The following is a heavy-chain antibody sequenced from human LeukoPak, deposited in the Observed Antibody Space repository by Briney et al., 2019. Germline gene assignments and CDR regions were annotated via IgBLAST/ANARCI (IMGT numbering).Heavy chain of an antibody. V-gene: IGHV1-8*01. Sequence: ASVKVSCKASGYTFTSYDINWVRQATGQGLEWMGWMNPNSGNTGYAQKFQGRVTMTSKTSISTAYMELSSLRSEDTAVYYCARGPIYDFWSGYYMGATIYYFDYWGQGTLVTVSS. CDR3: ARGPIYDFWSGYYMGATIYYFDY. J-gene: IGHJ4*02. CDR1: GYTFTSYD. D-gene: IGHD3-3*01. CDR2: MNPNSGNT.